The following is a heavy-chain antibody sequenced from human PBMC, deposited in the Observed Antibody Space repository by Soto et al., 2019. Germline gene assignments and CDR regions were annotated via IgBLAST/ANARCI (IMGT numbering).Heavy chain of an antibody. CDR3: AKELQRGLDV. D-gene: IGHD1-7*01. V-gene: IGHV1-2*02. CDR2: VYPSSGGT. Sequence: QVQLVQSGAEVKQPGASVKVSCKASGYTFSVDHLHWVRQAPGQGLEWMGWVYPSSGGTSYAQRFEGRVTMTRDTSINTAYMELSRLTSDDTAVYYCAKELQRGLDVWGQGTTVIVSS. J-gene: IGHJ6*02. CDR1: GYTFSVDH.